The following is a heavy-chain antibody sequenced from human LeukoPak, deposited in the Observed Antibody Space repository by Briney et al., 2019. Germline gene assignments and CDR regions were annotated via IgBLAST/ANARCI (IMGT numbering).Heavy chain of an antibody. D-gene: IGHD2-15*01. Sequence: PGGSLRLSCAASGFTFSGYWMHWVRQAPGKGLVWVSRINSDGSTTNYADSVKGRFTISRDNAKTTLYLQMNSLRAEDTAVYYCATSTYCSGGNCYSRTLQYWGQGTLVTVSS. CDR2: INSDGSTT. CDR1: GFTFSGYW. CDR3: ATSTYCSGGNCYSRTLQY. J-gene: IGHJ4*02. V-gene: IGHV3-74*01.